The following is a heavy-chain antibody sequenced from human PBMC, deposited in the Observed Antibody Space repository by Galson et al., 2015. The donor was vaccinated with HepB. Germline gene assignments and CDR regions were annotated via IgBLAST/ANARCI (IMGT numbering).Heavy chain of an antibody. V-gene: IGHV3-11*01. CDR3: ARDRSGSGSYRVNYYYYGMDV. D-gene: IGHD3-10*01. CDR2: ISSSGSTI. Sequence: SLRLSCAASGFTFSDYYMSWIRQAPGKGLEWVSYISSSGSTIYYADSVEGRFTISRDNAENSLYLQMNSLRAEDTAVYYCARDRSGSGSYRVNYYYYGMDVWGQGTTVTVSS. J-gene: IGHJ6*02. CDR1: GFTFSDYY.